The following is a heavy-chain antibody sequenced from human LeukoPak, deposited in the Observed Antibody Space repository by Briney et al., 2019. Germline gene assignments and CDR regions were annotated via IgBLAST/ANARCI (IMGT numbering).Heavy chain of an antibody. D-gene: IGHD5-24*01. CDR1: GFIFSGSA. Sequence: GGSLKLSCAASGFIFSGSAMQWVRQASGKGLEWLGRIRSKANNYATAYAASVKGRFTMSRDDSKNTAYLQMSSLKTEDTAVYYCAKDLRWLQPQGAFDIWGQGTMVTVSS. CDR3: AKDLRWLQPQGAFDI. CDR2: IRSKANNYAT. V-gene: IGHV3-73*01. J-gene: IGHJ3*02.